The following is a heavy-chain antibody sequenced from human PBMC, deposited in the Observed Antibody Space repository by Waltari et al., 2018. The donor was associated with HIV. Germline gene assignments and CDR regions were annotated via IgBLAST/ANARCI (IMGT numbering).Heavy chain of an antibody. D-gene: IGHD3-16*02. J-gene: IGHJ3*02. CDR3: ARFSSMITFGGVIVNVAACDI. V-gene: IGHV4-31*03. Sequence: QVQLQESGPGLVKPSQTLSLTCTVSGGSISSGGYYWSWIRQHPGKGLEWIGYIYYSGSTYYNPSLKSRVTISVDTSKNQFSLKLSSVTAADTAVYYCARFSSMITFGGVIVNVAACDIWGQGTMVTVSS. CDR1: GGSISSGGYY. CDR2: IYYSGST.